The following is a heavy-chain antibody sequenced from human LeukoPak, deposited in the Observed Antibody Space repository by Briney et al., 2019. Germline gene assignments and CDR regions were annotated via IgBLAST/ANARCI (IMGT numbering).Heavy chain of an antibody. CDR1: GGTFSSYA. D-gene: IGHD6-13*01. J-gene: IGHJ6*02. CDR3: ARDSSSWYENGPDYYYGMDV. CDR2: IIPIFGTA. V-gene: IGHV1-69*13. Sequence: SVKASCKASGGTFSSYAISWVRQAPGQGLEWMGGIIPIFGTANYAQKFQGRVTITADESTSTAYMELSSLRSEDTAVYYCARDSSSWYENGPDYYYGMDVWGQGTTVTVSS.